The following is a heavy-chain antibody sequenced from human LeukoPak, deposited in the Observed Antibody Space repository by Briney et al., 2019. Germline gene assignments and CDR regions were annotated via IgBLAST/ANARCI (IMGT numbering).Heavy chain of an antibody. V-gene: IGHV4-4*07. J-gene: IGHJ6*02. D-gene: IGHD4-17*01. CDR1: GGSISCYY. CDR3: ARLYGDYEYYYYYYGMDV. CDR2: IYTSGST. Sequence: SETLSLTCTVSGGSISCYYWSWIRQPAGKGLEWIGRIYTSGSTNYNPSLKSRVTMSVDTSKNQFSLKLSSVTAADTAVYYCARLYGDYEYYYYYYGMDVWGQGTTVTVSS.